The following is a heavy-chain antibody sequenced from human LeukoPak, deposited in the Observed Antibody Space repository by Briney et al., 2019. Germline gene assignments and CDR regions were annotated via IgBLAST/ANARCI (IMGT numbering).Heavy chain of an antibody. CDR1: GGSVSSGSYY. Sequence: SETLSLTCTVSGGSVSSGSYYWSWIRQPPGKGLEWIGYIYYSGSTNYNPSLKSRVTIPVDTSKNQFSLKLSSVTAADTAVYYCARYKNYYGSGSYYNFDYWGQGTLVTVSS. D-gene: IGHD3-10*01. CDR3: ARYKNYYGSGSYYNFDY. J-gene: IGHJ4*02. CDR2: IYYSGST. V-gene: IGHV4-61*01.